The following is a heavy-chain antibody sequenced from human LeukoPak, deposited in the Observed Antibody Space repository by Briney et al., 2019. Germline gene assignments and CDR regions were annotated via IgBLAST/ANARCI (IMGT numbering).Heavy chain of an antibody. D-gene: IGHD5-12*01. CDR3: ARGYSGYFYY. V-gene: IGHV3-74*01. CDR2: IDGDGSST. Sequence: GGSLRLSCAASGFTFSGYWMQWVRQAPGKGLVWVSRIDGDGSSTNYADSVKGRFTLSRDNAKNTLYLQMNSLRAEDTAVYYCARGYSGYFYYWGQGTLVTVSS. J-gene: IGHJ4*02. CDR1: GFTFSGYW.